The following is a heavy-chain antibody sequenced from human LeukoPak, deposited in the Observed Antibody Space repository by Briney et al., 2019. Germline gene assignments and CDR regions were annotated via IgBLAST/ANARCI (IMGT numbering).Heavy chain of an antibody. V-gene: IGHV4-38-2*02. D-gene: IGHD6-13*01. Sequence: SSETLSLTCTVSGYSISSGYYWGWIRQPPGKGLEWVGSISHSGSTYYNPSLKSRVTISVDTSKNQFSLKLSSVTAADTAVYYCARGGQQLVIGDKGYWGQGTLVTVSS. CDR3: ARGGQQLVIGDKGY. CDR2: ISHSGST. CDR1: GYSISSGYY. J-gene: IGHJ4*02.